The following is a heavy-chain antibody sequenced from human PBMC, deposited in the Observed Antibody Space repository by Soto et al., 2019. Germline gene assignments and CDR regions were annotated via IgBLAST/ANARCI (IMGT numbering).Heavy chain of an antibody. Sequence: PKGTLRLSCAASGFYFSDYSICCDRQSPGKVIYGAAKIKQDRVEEDYVDPAKGRLTTSRHHAKNSLYLQRYSLRAEDTALYYCARVYYDNRGPTKYRAFDFCGQGPMVTGS. CDR2: IKQDRVEE. CDR1: GFYFSDYS. V-gene: IGHV3-7*01. D-gene: IGHD3-22*01. J-gene: IGHJ3*01. CDR3: ARVYYDNRGPTKYRAFDF.